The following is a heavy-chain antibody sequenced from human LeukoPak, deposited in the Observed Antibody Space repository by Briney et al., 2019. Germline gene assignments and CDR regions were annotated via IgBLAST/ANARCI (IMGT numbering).Heavy chain of an antibody. D-gene: IGHD4-17*01. CDR3: ARATTVKGPYYFDY. Sequence: PSETLSLTCTVSGGSISTYYWSWIRQPAGKGLEWVGRIYTGGSTNYNPSLESRVTMSVDTSKNQFSLKLSSVTAADTAVYYCARATTVKGPYYFDYWGQGTLVTVSS. V-gene: IGHV4-4*07. CDR1: GGSISTYY. CDR2: IYTGGST. J-gene: IGHJ4*02.